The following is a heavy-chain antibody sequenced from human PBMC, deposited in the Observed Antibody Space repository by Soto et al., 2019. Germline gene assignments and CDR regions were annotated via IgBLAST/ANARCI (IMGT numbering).Heavy chain of an antibody. J-gene: IGHJ5*02. D-gene: IGHD1-7*01. CDR3: ARESGRGITGTTSIGWFDP. CDR1: GGTFSSYA. CDR2: IIPIFGTA. Sequence: QVQLVQSGAEVKKPGSSVKVSCKASGGTFSSYAISWVRQAPGQGLEWMGGIIPIFGTANYAQKFQGRVTITADESTSTAYMELSSLRSEDTAVYYCARESGRGITGTTSIGWFDPWGQGTLVTVSS. V-gene: IGHV1-69*01.